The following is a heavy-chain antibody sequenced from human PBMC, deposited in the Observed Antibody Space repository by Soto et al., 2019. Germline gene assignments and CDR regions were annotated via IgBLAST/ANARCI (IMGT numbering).Heavy chain of an antibody. V-gene: IGHV4-4*02. CDR1: GGSISDNW. CDR2: IYHTGTT. J-gene: IGHJ4*02. D-gene: IGHD6-19*01. Sequence: QVQLQESGPGLVKPSGTLSLTCAVSGGSISDNWWSWVRQPPGKGLEWIGEIYHTGTTHYNPSLWSRVTISIDKSKNQFSLKLSSVTAADTAVYYCARHIAVPRTRGFDSWGQGTLVTVSS. CDR3: ARHIAVPRTRGFDS.